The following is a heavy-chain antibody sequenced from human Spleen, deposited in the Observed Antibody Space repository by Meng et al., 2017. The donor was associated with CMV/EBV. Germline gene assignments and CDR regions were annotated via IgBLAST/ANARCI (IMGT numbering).Heavy chain of an antibody. CDR2: VYYSENT. V-gene: IGHV4-39*07. CDR1: GGSIGSLSFC. Sequence: SGGSIGSLSFCWGWIGQPQGEGLEWIGSVYYSENTYYNTSLKSRVTISLDTSKSQFSLNLSPVTAADTAVYYCARRGRSGSLNWFDPWGQGTLVTVSS. J-gene: IGHJ5*02. D-gene: IGHD1-26*01. CDR3: ARRGRSGSLNWFDP.